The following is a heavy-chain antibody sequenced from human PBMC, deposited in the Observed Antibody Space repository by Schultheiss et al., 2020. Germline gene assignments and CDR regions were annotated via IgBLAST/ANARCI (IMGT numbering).Heavy chain of an antibody. CDR2: ISSSSSYI. D-gene: IGHD3-22*01. CDR3: ARGSRDITMIVVGNAFDI. V-gene: IGHV3-21*01. Sequence: GGSLRLSCAASGFTFSNAWMNWVRQAPGKGLEWVSSISSSSSYIYYADSVKGRFTISRDNAKNSLYLQMNSLRAEDTAVYYCARGSRDITMIVVGNAFDIWGQGTMVTVSS. CDR1: GFTFSNAW. J-gene: IGHJ3*02.